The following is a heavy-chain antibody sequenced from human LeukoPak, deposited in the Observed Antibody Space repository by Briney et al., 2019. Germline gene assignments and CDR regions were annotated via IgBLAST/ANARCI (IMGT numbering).Heavy chain of an antibody. CDR1: GFTFSSHW. V-gene: IGHV3-7*01. CDR3: ARDHRDPGVIFDY. CDR2: INQDGSEK. D-gene: IGHD3-10*01. J-gene: IGHJ4*02. Sequence: PGGSLRLSCAASGFTFSSHWMSWVRQAPGKGLEWVANINQDGSEKYYVDSVKGRFTISRDNAKNSLYLQMSSLRAEDTAVYYCARDHRDPGVIFDYWGQGTLVTVSS.